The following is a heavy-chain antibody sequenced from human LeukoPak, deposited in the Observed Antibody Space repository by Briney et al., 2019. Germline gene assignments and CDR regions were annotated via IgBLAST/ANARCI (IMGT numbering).Heavy chain of an antibody. Sequence: GGSLRLSCAASGFTFSISAMNWVRQAPGKGLEWVSSIKNVRSHIYYADSVRGRFTISRDNANNVLYLQMNSLRAEDTAVYYCARVSNLGIAVAGPLLNWFDPWGQGTLVTVSS. CDR2: IKNVRSHI. D-gene: IGHD6-19*01. V-gene: IGHV3-21*06. J-gene: IGHJ5*02. CDR3: ARVSNLGIAVAGPLLNWFDP. CDR1: GFTFSISA.